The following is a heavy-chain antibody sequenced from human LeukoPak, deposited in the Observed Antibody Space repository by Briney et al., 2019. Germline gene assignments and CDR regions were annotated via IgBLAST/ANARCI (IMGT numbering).Heavy chain of an antibody. CDR3: ARDYGVYYYYYMDV. V-gene: IGHV3-48*03. CDR2: ISSSGSTI. J-gene: IGHJ6*03. Sequence: GGSLRLSCATPGFTFSSYEVNWVPQATGKGLEWVSYISSSGSTIYHAASVKGRFTISRDNAKNSLYLQMNSLRAEDTAVYYCARDYGVYYYYYMDVWGKGTTVTVSS. CDR1: GFTFSSYE. D-gene: IGHD4-17*01.